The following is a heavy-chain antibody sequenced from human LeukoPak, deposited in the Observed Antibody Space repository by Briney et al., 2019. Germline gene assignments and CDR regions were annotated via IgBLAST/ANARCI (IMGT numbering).Heavy chain of an antibody. CDR1: GFTFRNHA. V-gene: IGHV3-23*01. CDR2: ISGTGGTT. Sequence: GGSLRLSCAASGFTFRNHAMSWVRQAPGKGLERVSAISGTGGTTYFADSVKGRFTIFRDNAKNSLYLQMNSLRAEDTAAYYCAGYYDSSGYYQFGAFDIWGQGTMVTVSS. D-gene: IGHD3-22*01. J-gene: IGHJ3*02. CDR3: AGYYDSSGYYQFGAFDI.